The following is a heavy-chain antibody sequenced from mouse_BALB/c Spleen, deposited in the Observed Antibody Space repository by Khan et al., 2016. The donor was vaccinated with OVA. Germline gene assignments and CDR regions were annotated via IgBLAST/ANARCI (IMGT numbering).Heavy chain of an antibody. CDR3: ARGGYGSLAY. D-gene: IGHD2-10*02. Sequence: QVQLKQSGAELVKPGASVKLSCKASGYTFPSYWMHWVIQRPGQGLDWIGYINPCDGRSHYSEQFKIQATLTVYQSSFTASRQLSSLTSEDSAVYYCARGGYGSLAYWGQGTLVTVSA. V-gene: IGHV1S81*02. CDR1: GYTFPSYW. CDR2: INPCDGRS. J-gene: IGHJ3*01.